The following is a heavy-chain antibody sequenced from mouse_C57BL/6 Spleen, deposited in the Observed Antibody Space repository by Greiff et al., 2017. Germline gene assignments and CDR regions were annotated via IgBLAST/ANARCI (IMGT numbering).Heavy chain of an antibody. J-gene: IGHJ4*01. Sequence: QVQLQQSGAELVKPGASVKMSCKASGYTFTSYWITWVKQRPGQGLEWIGDIYPGSGSPNYNEKFKSKATLTVDTSSSTAYMQLSSLTSEDSAVYYCASYIYYDYAWYYAMDYWGQGTSVTVSS. V-gene: IGHV1-55*01. CDR3: ASYIYYDYAWYYAMDY. CDR2: IYPGSGSP. CDR1: GYTFTSYW. D-gene: IGHD2-4*01.